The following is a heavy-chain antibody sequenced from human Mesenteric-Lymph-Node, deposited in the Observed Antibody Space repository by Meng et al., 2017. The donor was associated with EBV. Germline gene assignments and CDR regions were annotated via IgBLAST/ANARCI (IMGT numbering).Heavy chain of an antibody. Sequence: QLPLQGSGAGLVNPSQTLSLPWAVSGGSVSSGGYCWGWIRQPPGKGLEWIGYIYHFGSPNYNPSLKSRVTISVDRSKNQFSLNLTSMTAADTAVYYCARRGIAEGFDFWGQGTLVTVSS. J-gene: IGHJ4*02. CDR3: ARRGIAEGFDF. CDR1: GGSVSSGGYC. CDR2: IYHFGSP. V-gene: IGHV4-30-2*01.